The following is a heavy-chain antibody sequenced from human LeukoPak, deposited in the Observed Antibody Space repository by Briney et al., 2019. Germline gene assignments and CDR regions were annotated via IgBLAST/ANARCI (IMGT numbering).Heavy chain of an antibody. V-gene: IGHV4-59*08. CDR2: IYYSGST. D-gene: IGHD6-13*01. J-gene: IGHJ6*02. CDR3: ARLAAAGTGLNYYYYGMDV. CDR1: GGSISSYY. Sequence: SETLSLTCTVSGGSISSYYWSWIRQPPGKGLEWIGYIYYSGSTNYNPSLKSRVTISVDTSKNLFSLKLSSVTAADTAVYYCARLAAAGTGLNYYYYGMDVWGQGTTVTVSS.